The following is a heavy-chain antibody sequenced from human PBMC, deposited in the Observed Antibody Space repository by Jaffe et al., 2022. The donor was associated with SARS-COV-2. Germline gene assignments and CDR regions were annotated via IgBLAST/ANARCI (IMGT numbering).Heavy chain of an antibody. J-gene: IGHJ4*02. Sequence: QVQLQESGPGLVKPSQTLSLTCTVSGGSISSGSYYWSWIRQPAGKGLEWIGRIYTSGSTNYNPSLKSRVTISVDTSKNQFSLKLSSVTAADTAVYYCARDGEREGDGPRDWGQGTLVTVSS. CDR1: GGSISSGSYY. D-gene: IGHD3-10*01. V-gene: IGHV4-61*02. CDR2: IYTSGST. CDR3: ARDGEREGDGPRD.